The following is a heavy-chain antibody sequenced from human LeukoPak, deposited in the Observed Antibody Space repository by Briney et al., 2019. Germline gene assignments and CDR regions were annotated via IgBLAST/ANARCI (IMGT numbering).Heavy chain of an antibody. CDR1: GGSISSGGYY. D-gene: IGHD4-17*01. Sequence: SETLSLTCTVSGGSISSGGYYWSWIRQHPGKGLEWIGYIYYSGSTYYNPSLKSRVTISVDTSKNQFSLKLSSVTAADTAVYYCAKEWAYDYGDHYYFDYWGQGTLVTVSS. CDR3: AKEWAYDYGDHYYFDY. CDR2: IYYSGST. V-gene: IGHV4-31*03. J-gene: IGHJ4*02.